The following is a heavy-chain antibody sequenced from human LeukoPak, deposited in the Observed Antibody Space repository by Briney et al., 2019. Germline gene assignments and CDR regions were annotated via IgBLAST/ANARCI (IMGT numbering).Heavy chain of an antibody. V-gene: IGHV3-11*04. D-gene: IGHD4-11*01. J-gene: IGHJ6*03. Sequence: PGGSLRLSCAASGFTFSDYYMNWIRQAPGKGLEWISYMSSSGSTIYDADSVKGRFIISRDNAKNSLYLHMNSLRAEDTAIYYCARGYHDYSRGYYYYMDVWGKGTTVTVSS. CDR2: MSSSGSTI. CDR1: GFTFSDYY. CDR3: ARGYHDYSRGYYYYMDV.